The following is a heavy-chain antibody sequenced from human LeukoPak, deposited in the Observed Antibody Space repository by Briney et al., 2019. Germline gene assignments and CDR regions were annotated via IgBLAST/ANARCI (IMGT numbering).Heavy chain of an antibody. Sequence: KPSETLSLTCTVSGGSISSSSYYWGWIRQPPGKGLEWIGSIYYSGSTYYNPSLKSRVTISVDTSKNQFSLKLSSVTAADTAVYYCARGSVNGEHWSGLFDYWGQGTLVTVSS. J-gene: IGHJ4*02. V-gene: IGHV4-39*07. CDR3: ARGSVNGEHWSGLFDY. D-gene: IGHD3-3*01. CDR1: GGSISSSSYY. CDR2: IYYSGST.